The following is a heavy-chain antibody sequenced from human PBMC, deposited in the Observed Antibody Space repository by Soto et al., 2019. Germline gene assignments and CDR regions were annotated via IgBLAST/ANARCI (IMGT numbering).Heavy chain of an antibody. CDR3: TTGSVEGV. J-gene: IGHJ6*02. Sequence: EVQLVESGGGLVKPGGSLRLSCAGSGFSFSNAWMNWVRQAPGKGLEWVGRIKRKIDGEATDYAAPVKGRFTVLRDDFKNALYPPLNNPKGDHPTVYYCTTGSVEGVWGQGTTVTVSS. CDR1: GFSFSNAW. D-gene: IGHD2-15*01. CDR2: IKRKIDGEAT. V-gene: IGHV3-15*07.